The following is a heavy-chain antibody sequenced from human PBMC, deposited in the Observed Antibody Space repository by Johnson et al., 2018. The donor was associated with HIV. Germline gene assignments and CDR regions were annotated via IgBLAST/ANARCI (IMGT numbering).Heavy chain of an antibody. CDR3: VTADRGSA. J-gene: IGHJ3*01. V-gene: IGHV3-30-3*01. D-gene: IGHD1-26*01. Sequence: VQLVESGGGVVQPGRSLKLSCAASGFTFSSYAMHWVRQAPGKGLDWVAVISYDGSNKYYADSVKGRFTISRDNSKNTLYLQMNSLRDEDTAVYYCVTADRGSAWGQGTTVTVSS. CDR1: GFTFSSYA. CDR2: ISYDGSNK.